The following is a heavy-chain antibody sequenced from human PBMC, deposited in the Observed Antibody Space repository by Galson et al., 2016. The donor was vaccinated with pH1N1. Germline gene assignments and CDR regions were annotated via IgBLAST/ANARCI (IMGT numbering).Heavy chain of an antibody. Sequence: LSLTCTVSGGSISSGGYYWSWIRQHPGKGLEWIGYIFYSVSTYYNPSLKSRVTISVDTSKNQFSLKLSSVTAADTAVYYCARGVSVAGTPRLDYWGQGTLVTVSS. J-gene: IGHJ4*02. CDR3: ARGVSVAGTPRLDY. CDR1: GGSISSGGYY. V-gene: IGHV4-31*03. CDR2: IFYSVST. D-gene: IGHD6-19*01.